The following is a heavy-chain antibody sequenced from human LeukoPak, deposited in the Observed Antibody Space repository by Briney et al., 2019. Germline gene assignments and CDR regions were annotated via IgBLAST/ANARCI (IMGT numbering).Heavy chain of an antibody. CDR1: GYTFTGYY. J-gene: IGHJ4*02. CDR2: INPNSGGT. D-gene: IGHD3-16*02. Sequence: ASVKVSCKASGYTFTGYYMHWVRQAPGQGLEWMGWINPNSGGTNYAQKFQGRVTMTRDTSISTAYMELSRLRSDDTAVYYCARGNYVWGSYRSYYFDYWGQGTLVTVSS. V-gene: IGHV1-2*02. CDR3: ARGNYVWGSYRSYYFDY.